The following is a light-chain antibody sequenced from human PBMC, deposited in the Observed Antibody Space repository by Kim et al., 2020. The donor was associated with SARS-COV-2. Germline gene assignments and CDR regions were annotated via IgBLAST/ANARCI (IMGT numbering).Light chain of an antibody. Sequence: EIVMTQSTATLSVSPGERAALSCRASQSVSSNLAWYQQKPGQAPRLLIYGASTRATDIPARFSGSGSGTEFTLTISSLQSEDFAVYYCYQYSDWPLTFGGGTKVDIK. CDR1: QSVSSN. J-gene: IGKJ4*01. CDR2: GAS. CDR3: YQYSDWPLT. V-gene: IGKV3-15*01.